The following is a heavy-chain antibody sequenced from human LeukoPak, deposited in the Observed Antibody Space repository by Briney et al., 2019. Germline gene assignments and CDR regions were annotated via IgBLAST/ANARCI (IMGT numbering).Heavy chain of an antibody. J-gene: IGHJ4*02. CDR3: ARMYSSSSSYFDY. CDR2: ISSSASTI. V-gene: IGHV3-11*01. CDR1: GFTFSDYY. D-gene: IGHD6-6*01. Sequence: PGGSLRLSCAASGFTFSDYYMRWVRQAPGKGLEWVSYISSSASTIYYANSVKGRFTISRDNAKNSLYLQMNSLRAEDTAVYYCARMYSSSSSYFDYWGQGTLVTVSS.